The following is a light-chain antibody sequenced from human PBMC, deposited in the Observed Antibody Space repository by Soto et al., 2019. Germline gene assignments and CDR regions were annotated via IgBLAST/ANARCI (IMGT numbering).Light chain of an antibody. V-gene: IGKV1-27*01. CDR3: QKYNTAPLT. CDR1: QGFAPI. CDR2: ATS. J-gene: IGKJ4*01. Sequence: DVQMTQSPSSLSAFVGDRVTITCRASQGFAPILAWFQQKPGKVPKILIYATSTLQSGVPSRFSGSGSGTDFTLTISSLQPEDVATYYCQKYNTAPLTFGGGTKVEIK.